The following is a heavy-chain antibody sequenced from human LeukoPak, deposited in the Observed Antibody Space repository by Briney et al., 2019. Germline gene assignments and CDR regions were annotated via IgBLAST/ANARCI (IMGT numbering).Heavy chain of an antibody. Sequence: GGSLRLSCAASGFTFSSYAMSWVRQAPGKGLEWVSATSGSGGSTYYADSVKGRFTISRDNSKNTLYLQMNSLRAEDTAVYYCAKDFHGDYEGYWGQGTLVTVSS. D-gene: IGHD4-17*01. CDR2: TSGSGGST. J-gene: IGHJ4*02. CDR3: AKDFHGDYEGY. CDR1: GFTFSSYA. V-gene: IGHV3-23*01.